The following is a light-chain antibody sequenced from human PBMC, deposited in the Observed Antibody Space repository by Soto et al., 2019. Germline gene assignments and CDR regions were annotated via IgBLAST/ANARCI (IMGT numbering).Light chain of an antibody. Sequence: QPVLTQSPSASASPGASVKLTCTLSSGHSDYAIAWHQQQPEKGPRYLMKVTSDGSHTKGDGIPDRFSGSSSGADRYLTIPSLRSDDEADYYCQAWGTGGVFGGGTKLTVL. J-gene: IGLJ3*02. CDR2: VTSDGSH. CDR3: QAWGTGGV. CDR1: SGHSDYA. V-gene: IGLV4-69*01.